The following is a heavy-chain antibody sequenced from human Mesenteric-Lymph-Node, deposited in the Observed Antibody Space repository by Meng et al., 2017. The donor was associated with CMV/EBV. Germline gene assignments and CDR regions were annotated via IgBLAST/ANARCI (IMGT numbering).Heavy chain of an antibody. CDR2: ISTYNGNT. Sequence: ASVKVSCKASGGTFSSYTISWVRQAPGQGLEWTGWISTYNGNTMYAQKLQGRVTMTRDTSTSTAYMELGSLRSDDTAVYFCARKPGVVGITSYYFYGMDVWGQGTTVTVSS. CDR1: GGTFSSYT. D-gene: IGHD3-22*01. V-gene: IGHV1-18*01. CDR3: ARKPGVVGITSYYFYGMDV. J-gene: IGHJ6*02.